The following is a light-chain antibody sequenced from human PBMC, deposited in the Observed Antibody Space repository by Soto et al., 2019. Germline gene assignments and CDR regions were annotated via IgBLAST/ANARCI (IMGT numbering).Light chain of an antibody. V-gene: IGKV1-5*03. CDR1: QNIDSG. CDR3: QQYHFFWT. J-gene: IGKJ1*01. CDR2: KAS. Sequence: DIQMTQSPSTLSASVGXRVTITCWASQNIDSGLAWYQQKPGKAPKLLIYKASTLESGVPLRFIGSGSGTEFTLTITSLQPDDFATYYCQQYHFFWTFGQGTRVEIK.